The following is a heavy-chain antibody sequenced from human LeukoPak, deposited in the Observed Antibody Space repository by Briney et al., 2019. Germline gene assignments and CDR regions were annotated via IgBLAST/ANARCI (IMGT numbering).Heavy chain of an antibody. J-gene: IGHJ6*02. Sequence: GGSLRLSCAASGFTFDDYAMHWVRQAPGKGLEWVSGISWNSGSIGYADSVKGRFTISRDNAKNTLSLQMNSLRAEDTAVYYCARTPYYYGMDVWGQGTTVTVSS. V-gene: IGHV3-9*01. D-gene: IGHD1/OR15-1a*01. CDR1: GFTFDDYA. CDR2: ISWNSGSI. CDR3: ARTPYYYGMDV.